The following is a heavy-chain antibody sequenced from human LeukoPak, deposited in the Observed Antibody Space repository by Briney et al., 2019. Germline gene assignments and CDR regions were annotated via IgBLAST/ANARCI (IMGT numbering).Heavy chain of an antibody. V-gene: IGHV4-59*08. J-gene: IGHJ5*02. Sequence: SETLSLTCTVSGGSISNYYWNWIRQPPGKGLEWIGYVYYSGSTNYNPSLKSRVTISVDTSKNQFSLKLSSVTAADTAVYYCARHTNSAVIIGDWFDPWGQGTLVTVSS. CDR2: VYYSGST. D-gene: IGHD1-26*01. CDR3: ARHTNSAVIIGDWFDP. CDR1: GGSISNYY.